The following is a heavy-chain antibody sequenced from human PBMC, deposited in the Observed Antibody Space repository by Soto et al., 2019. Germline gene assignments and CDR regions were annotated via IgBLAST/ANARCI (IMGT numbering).Heavy chain of an antibody. CDR2: IYYSGST. D-gene: IGHD3-10*01. CDR3: ARDEGSMVRPGIKYYYGMDV. J-gene: IGHJ6*02. V-gene: IGHV4-31*03. CDR1: GGSISSGGYY. Sequence: SETLSLTCTVSGGSISSGGYYWSWIRQHPGKGLEWIGYIYYSGSTYYNPSLKSRVTISVDTSKNQFSLKLSSVTAADTAVYYCARDEGSMVRPGIKYYYGMDVWGQGTTVTVSS.